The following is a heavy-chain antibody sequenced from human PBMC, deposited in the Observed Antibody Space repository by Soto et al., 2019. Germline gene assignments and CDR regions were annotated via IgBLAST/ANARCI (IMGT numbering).Heavy chain of an antibody. V-gene: IGHV3-23*01. CDR2: ISGNGIAT. CDR3: PRHAISMVRGPNNAFEP. Sequence: VGSLTLACEACGFIFSDHAMSWVRQAPGKGLEWVSAISGNGIATYYADSVQGRFTISRDNSKNTLYLQMNRLRADDTAVYYCPRHAISMVRGPNNAFEPCGQGTLVAISS. CDR1: GFIFSDHA. J-gene: IGHJ5*02. D-gene: IGHD3-10*01.